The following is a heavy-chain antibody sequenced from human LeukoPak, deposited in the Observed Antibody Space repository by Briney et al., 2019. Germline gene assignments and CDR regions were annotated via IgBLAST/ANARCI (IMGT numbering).Heavy chain of an antibody. V-gene: IGHV1-18*01. J-gene: IGHJ4*02. CDR1: GYTFTSYG. D-gene: IGHD3-22*01. Sequence: ASVKVSCKASGYTFTSYGISWVRQAPGQGLEWMVWISAYNGNTNYAQKLQGRVTMTTDTSTSTAYMELRSLRSDDTAVYYCARDPRFYTPFLMIDEGYFDYWGQGTLVTVSS. CDR2: ISAYNGNT. CDR3: ARDPRFYTPFLMIDEGYFDY.